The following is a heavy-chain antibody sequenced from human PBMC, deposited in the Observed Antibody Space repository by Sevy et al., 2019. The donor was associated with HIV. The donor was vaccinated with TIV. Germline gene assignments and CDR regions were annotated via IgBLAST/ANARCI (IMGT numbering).Heavy chain of an antibody. CDR2: IYSDGTT. D-gene: IGHD5-18*01. Sequence: GGSLRLSCAVSGFTVSANYMTWVRQAPGKGLEWVSVIYSDGTTHHADSVKGRFSISRDNSNNTLYLQMNSLRAEDTAVYYCARGKGGYGYVLNYWGQGTLVTVSS. V-gene: IGHV3-66*01. CDR1: GFTVSANY. CDR3: ARGKGGYGYVLNY. J-gene: IGHJ4*02.